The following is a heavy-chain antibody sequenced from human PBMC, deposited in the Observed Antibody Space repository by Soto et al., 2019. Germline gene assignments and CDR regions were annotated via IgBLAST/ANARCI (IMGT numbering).Heavy chain of an antibody. CDR2: ISYDGSNK. CDR3: ARVLEGYSSSSRDYYYYGMDV. D-gene: IGHD6-6*01. V-gene: IGHV3-30-3*01. J-gene: IGHJ6*02. Sequence: GGSLRLSCAASGFTFSSYAMHWVRQAPGKGLEWVAVISYDGSNKYYADSVKGRFTISRDNSKNTLYLQMNSLRAEDTAVYYCARVLEGYSSSSRDYYYYGMDVWGQGTTVTVSS. CDR1: GFTFSSYA.